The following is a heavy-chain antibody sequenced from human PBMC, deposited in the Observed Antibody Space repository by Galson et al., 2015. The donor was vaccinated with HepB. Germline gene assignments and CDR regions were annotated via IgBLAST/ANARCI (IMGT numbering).Heavy chain of an antibody. V-gene: IGHV3-15*01. CDR3: TTGLWWLTRYYYGMDV. CDR2: IKSKADGGTT. Sequence: SLRLSCAASGFTFSNAWMSWVRQAPGKGLEWVGRIKSKADGGTTDYAAPVKGRFTISRDDSKNTLYLQMNSLKTEDTAVYYCTTGLWWLTRYYYGMDVWGQGTTVTVSS. D-gene: IGHD2-21*01. J-gene: IGHJ6*02. CDR1: GFTFSNAW.